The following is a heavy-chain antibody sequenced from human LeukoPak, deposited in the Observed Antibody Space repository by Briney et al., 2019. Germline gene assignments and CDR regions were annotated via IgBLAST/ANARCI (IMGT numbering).Heavy chain of an antibody. CDR2: IYTSGST. V-gene: IGHV4-4*07. CDR3: ARDGGIWDFQH. D-gene: IGHD7-27*01. CDR1: GGSFSTYY. Sequence: SETLSLTCTVSGGSFSTYYWSWIRQPAGKGLEWNGRIYTSGSTNYNPSLKSRVTMSVDTSKNQFSLKLSSVIAADTAVYYCARDGGIWDFQHWGQGTLVTVSS. J-gene: IGHJ1*01.